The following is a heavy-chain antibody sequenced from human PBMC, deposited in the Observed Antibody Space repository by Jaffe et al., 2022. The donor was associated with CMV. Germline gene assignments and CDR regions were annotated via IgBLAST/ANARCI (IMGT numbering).Heavy chain of an antibody. CDR2: IYYSGST. CDR1: GGSISSYY. Sequence: QVQLQESGPGLVKPSETLSLTCTVSGGSISSYYWSWIRQPPGKGLEWIGYIYYSGSTNYNPSLKSRVTISVDTSKNQFSLKLSSVTAADTAVYYCARVPVGKGRVYGMDVWGQGTTVTVSS. V-gene: IGHV4-59*01. D-gene: IGHD3-10*01. J-gene: IGHJ6*02. CDR3: ARVPVGKGRVYGMDV.